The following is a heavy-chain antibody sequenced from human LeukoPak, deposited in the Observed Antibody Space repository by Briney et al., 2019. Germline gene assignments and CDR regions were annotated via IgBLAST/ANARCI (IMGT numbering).Heavy chain of an antibody. CDR3: AKDPSLRVTLPV. CDR2: ISYDGSNK. Sequence: PGGSLRLSCATSGFTFSHYGMHWVRQAPGKGLEWVTIISYDGSNKYYADSVKGRFTISRDNSKNTLYLQMNSLRTEDTAVYYCAKDPSLRVTLPVWGQGTPVTVSS. D-gene: IGHD2-21*02. J-gene: IGHJ4*02. CDR1: GFTFSHYG. V-gene: IGHV3-30*18.